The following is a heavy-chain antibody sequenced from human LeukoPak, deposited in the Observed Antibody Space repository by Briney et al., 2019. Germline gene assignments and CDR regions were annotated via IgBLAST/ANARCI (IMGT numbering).Heavy chain of an antibody. J-gene: IGHJ4*02. V-gene: IGHV4-34*01. CDR2: INHSGST. CDR3: AREHYDILTGYYRYFDY. D-gene: IGHD3-9*01. Sequence: PSETLSLTCAVYGGSFSGYYWSWIRQPPGKGLEWIGEINHSGSTNYNPSLKSRVTISVDTSKNQFSLKLSSVTAADTAVYYCAREHYDILTGYYRYFDYWGQGTLVTVSS. CDR1: GGSFSGYY.